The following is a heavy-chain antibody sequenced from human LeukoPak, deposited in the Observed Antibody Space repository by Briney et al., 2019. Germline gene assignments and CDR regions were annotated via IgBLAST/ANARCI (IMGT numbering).Heavy chain of an antibody. CDR3: ARADRLHGGSYLIGP. CDR1: GYSFTDYY. V-gene: IGHV1-2*02. CDR2: INTNSGGT. J-gene: IGHJ5*02. Sequence: ASVKVSCKTSGYSFTDYYMHWVRQPPGQGLEWMGWINTNSGGTSSAQKFQGRVTMTRDTSITTVYMEVSWLTSDDTAIYYCARADRLHGGSYLIGPWGQGTLVTVSS. D-gene: IGHD2-21*01.